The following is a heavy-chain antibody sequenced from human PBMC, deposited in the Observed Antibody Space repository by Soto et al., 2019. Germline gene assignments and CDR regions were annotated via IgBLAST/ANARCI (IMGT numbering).Heavy chain of an antibody. J-gene: IGHJ4*02. D-gene: IGHD1-26*01. CDR3: ARQQRSIVGATTSFDY. CDR2: IYYSGST. V-gene: IGHV4-39*01. Sequence: SETLSLTCTVSGGSISSSSYYWGWIRQPPGKGLEWIGSIYYSGSTYYNPSLKSRVTISVDTSKNQFSLKLSSVTAADTAVYYCARQQRSIVGATTSFDYWGQGTLVTVSS. CDR1: GGSISSSSYY.